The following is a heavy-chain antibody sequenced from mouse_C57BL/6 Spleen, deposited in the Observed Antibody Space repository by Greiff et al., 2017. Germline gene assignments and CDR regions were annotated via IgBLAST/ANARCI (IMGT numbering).Heavy chain of an antibody. CDR3: ESLNYGGSSPFAY. D-gene: IGHD1-1*01. Sequence: VQLQQSGAELAKPGASVKLSCKASGYTFTSYWMPWVKRRPGQGLEWIGYIYPSSGYTKYNQKFKDKATVTADTSSSTAYMQLSSLTSEDSAVYYCESLNYGGSSPFAYWGQGTLVTVSA. V-gene: IGHV1-7*01. J-gene: IGHJ3*01. CDR1: GYTFTSYW. CDR2: IYPSSGYT.